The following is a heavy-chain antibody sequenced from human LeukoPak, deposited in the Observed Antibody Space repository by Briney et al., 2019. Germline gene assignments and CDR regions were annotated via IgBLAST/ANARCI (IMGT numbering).Heavy chain of an antibody. CDR3: ARAWDFVVGAFDI. CDR2: IYSGGDT. D-gene: IGHD2-15*01. J-gene: IGHJ3*02. CDR1: GFAVRLNY. Sequence: GRSLRLSCAASGFAVRLNYMTWVRQAPGKGLEWVLIIYSGGDTYYADSVRGRFTVSRDDSKNILYLEMNSLRGDDTGIYYCARAWDFVVGAFDIWGQGTVVTVSS. V-gene: IGHV3-53*01.